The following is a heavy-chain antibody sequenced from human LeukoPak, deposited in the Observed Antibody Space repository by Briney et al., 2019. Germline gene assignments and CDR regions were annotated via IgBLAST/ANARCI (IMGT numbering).Heavy chain of an antibody. Sequence: GGSLRLSCAASGFTFSNYAMHWVRQAPGKGLEWVAVLSDDGNNKHYADSVKGRFTISRDNSKNTLHLQMNTLRVDDTAVYYRAGPRNYSPFDYWGQGILVTVSS. CDR1: GFTFSNYA. J-gene: IGHJ4*02. D-gene: IGHD5-18*01. V-gene: IGHV3-30*04. CDR2: LSDDGNNK. CDR3: AGPRNYSPFDY.